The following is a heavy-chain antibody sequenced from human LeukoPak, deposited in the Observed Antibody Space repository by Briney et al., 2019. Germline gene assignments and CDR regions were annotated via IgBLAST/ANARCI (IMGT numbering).Heavy chain of an antibody. Sequence: GGSLRLSCAASGFTVSSNYMSWVRQAPGKGLEWVANIKPDGSAKYYVDSVKGRFTISRDNAKNSEFLQMNSLRAEDSAVYYCARITLTPPELKYFDYWGQGALVTVSS. J-gene: IGHJ4*02. CDR3: ARITLTPPELKYFDY. CDR2: IKPDGSAK. CDR1: GFTVSSNY. D-gene: IGHD1-14*01. V-gene: IGHV3-7*01.